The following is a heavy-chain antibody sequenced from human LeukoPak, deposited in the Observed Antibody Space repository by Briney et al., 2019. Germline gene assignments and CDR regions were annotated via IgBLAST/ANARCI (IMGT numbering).Heavy chain of an antibody. CDR1: GGSISSGGYS. V-gene: IGHV4-30-2*01. J-gene: IGHJ4*02. Sequence: PSQTLSLTCAVSGGSISSGGYSWSWIRQPPGKGLEWNGYIYHSGSTYYNPSLKSRVTISVDRSKNQFSLKLSSVTAADTAVYYCARGPTYYYDSSGYGYWGQGTLVTVSS. CDR2: IYHSGST. D-gene: IGHD3-22*01. CDR3: ARGPTYYYDSSGYGY.